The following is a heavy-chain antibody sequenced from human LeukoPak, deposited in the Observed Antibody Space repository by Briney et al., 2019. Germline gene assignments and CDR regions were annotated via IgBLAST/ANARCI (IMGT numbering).Heavy chain of an antibody. CDR1: GGSFSGYY. Sequence: PSETLSLTCAVYGGSFSGYYWSWIRQPPGKGLEWIGEINHSGSTNYNPSLKSRVTISVDTSKNQFSLKLSSVTAADTAVYHCARGHNYYDFWSGSKGGRFDYWGQGTLVTVSS. D-gene: IGHD3-3*01. J-gene: IGHJ4*02. V-gene: IGHV4-34*01. CDR3: ARGHNYYDFWSGSKGGRFDY. CDR2: INHSGST.